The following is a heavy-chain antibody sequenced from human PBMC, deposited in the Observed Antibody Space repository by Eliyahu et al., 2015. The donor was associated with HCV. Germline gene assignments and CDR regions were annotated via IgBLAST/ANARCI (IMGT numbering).Heavy chain of an antibody. J-gene: IGHJ4*02. CDR2: MNPNSGDA. V-gene: IGHV1-8*01. CDR1: GYTLXSYD. CDR3: TRGGYILGPTKQIDY. D-gene: IGHD1-26*01. Sequence: QVQLVQSGAEVKKPGASVKVSCKASGYTLXSYDINWVRQATGQGLEWMGWMNPNSGDAGYTQKFQGRVTMTRDTSISTAYMELSSLRSDDTAVYFCTRGGYILGPTKQIDYWGQGTLVTVSS.